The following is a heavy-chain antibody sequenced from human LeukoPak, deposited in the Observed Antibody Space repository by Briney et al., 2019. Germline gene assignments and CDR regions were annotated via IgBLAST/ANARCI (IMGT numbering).Heavy chain of an antibody. CDR1: GYTLTELS. D-gene: IGHD2-2*01. Sequence: ASVKVSCKVSGYTLTELSMHWVRQAPGKGLEWMGGFDPEDGETIYAQKFQGRVTMTTDTSTSTAYMELRTLRSDDTAVYYCARRGGGYCTSTRCCCMDVWGKGTTVTVSS. J-gene: IGHJ6*03. CDR3: ARRGGGYCTSTRCCCMDV. V-gene: IGHV1-24*01. CDR2: FDPEDGET.